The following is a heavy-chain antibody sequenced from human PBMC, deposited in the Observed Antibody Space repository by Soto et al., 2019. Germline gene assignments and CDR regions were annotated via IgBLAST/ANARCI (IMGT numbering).Heavy chain of an antibody. D-gene: IGHD4-17*01. CDR3: GRGRRRYDYSFDY. CDR1: GGAFSGYY. V-gene: IGHV4-34*01. Sequence: PSETLSLTCAVYGGAFSGYYCYLIRQPPDKWLGWIGEINHSGSTNYNPSLNSRVTISVDTSKNQYSLTLSSVTAAATAADFCGRGRRRYDYSFDYWGQGTLVTVSS. CDR2: INHSGST. J-gene: IGHJ4*02.